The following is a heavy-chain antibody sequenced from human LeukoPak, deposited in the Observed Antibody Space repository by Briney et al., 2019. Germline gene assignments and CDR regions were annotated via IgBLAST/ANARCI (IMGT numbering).Heavy chain of an antibody. Sequence: GASVKVSCKASGYTFTGYYMHWVRQAPGQGLEWMGWINPNSSGTNYAQKFQGRVTMTRDTSISTAYMELSRLRSDDTAVYYCARGNDFWSGYTLLYYYYGMDVWGQGTTVTVSS. CDR3: ARGNDFWSGYTLLYYYYGMDV. D-gene: IGHD3-3*01. J-gene: IGHJ6*02. CDR2: INPNSSGT. CDR1: GYTFTGYY. V-gene: IGHV1-2*02.